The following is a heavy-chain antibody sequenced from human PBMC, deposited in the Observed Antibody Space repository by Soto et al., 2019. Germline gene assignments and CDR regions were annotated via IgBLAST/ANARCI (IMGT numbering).Heavy chain of an antibody. D-gene: IGHD6-19*01. V-gene: IGHV2-5*01. J-gene: IGHJ5*02. CDR1: GFSLSTRGMG. CDR3: AHTSSGWYSSCFDP. Sequence: QITLKESGPTLVKPTQTLTLTCTFSGFSLSTRGMGVGWIRQPPGKALEWLALIFWNDDNYYSPSLKSRLTITKDTSNNQVVLTMTNMDPVDTATYYCAHTSSGWYSSCFDPWGQGTLVTVSS. CDR2: IFWNDDN.